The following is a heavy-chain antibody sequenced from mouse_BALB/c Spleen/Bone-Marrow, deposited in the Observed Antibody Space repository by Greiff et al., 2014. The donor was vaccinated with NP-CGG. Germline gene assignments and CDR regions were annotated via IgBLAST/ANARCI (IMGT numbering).Heavy chain of an antibody. V-gene: IGHV5-6-3*01. CDR1: GFTFSSHG. CDR2: INSNGGST. Sequence: EVQVVESGGGLVQPGGSLKLSCAASGFTFSSHGVSWVRQIPDKRLELVATINSNGGSTYYPDSVKGRFTISRDNAKNTLYLQMSSLKSEDTAMYYCARERYYGNGRIFEYWGQGTTLTVSS. J-gene: IGHJ2*01. CDR3: ARERYYGNGRIFEY. D-gene: IGHD1-1*01.